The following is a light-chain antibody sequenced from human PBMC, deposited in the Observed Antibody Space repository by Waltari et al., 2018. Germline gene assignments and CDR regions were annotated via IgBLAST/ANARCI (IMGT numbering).Light chain of an antibody. V-gene: IGLV3-25*03. Sequence: SYELTQPPSESVSPGQTANITCPGEALLRQYAHWYQHKSGQAPLLVIFTDTERPSGIPERFSGSTSGTTVTLTISGVQAEDEAEYFCQSADDSGTYVVFGGGTRLTIL. CDR2: TDT. CDR1: ALLRQY. CDR3: QSADDSGTYVV. J-gene: IGLJ2*01.